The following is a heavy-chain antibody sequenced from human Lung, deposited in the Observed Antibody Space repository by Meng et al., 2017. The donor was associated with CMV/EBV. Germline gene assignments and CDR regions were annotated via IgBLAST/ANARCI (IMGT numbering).Heavy chain of an antibody. CDR3: ARAAPWDYYYGMDV. D-gene: IGHD1-26*01. CDR2: IYYTGKT. J-gene: IGHJ6*02. V-gene: IGHV4-59*01. CDR1: GGTLSNSY. Sequence: SETXSLTCAVSGGTLSNSYWNWIRQPPGKGLEWIGYIYYTGKTNYSPSLKSRVTISLDASKKHFSLNLRSLTASDTAVYYCARAAPWDYYYGMDVWGQGTXVTVSS.